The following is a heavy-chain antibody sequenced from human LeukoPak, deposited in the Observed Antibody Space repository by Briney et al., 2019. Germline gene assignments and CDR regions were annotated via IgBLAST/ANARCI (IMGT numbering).Heavy chain of an antibody. CDR1: GYSISSGYY. J-gene: IGHJ4*02. V-gene: IGHV4-38-2*01. D-gene: IGHD3-10*01. CDR2: IHHSGRT. CDR3: ARLVYNGSGIYHYFDY. Sequence: SETLSLTCAVSGYSISSGYYCGWIRKPPGKGLEWIGSIHHSGRTYSNPSLKSRVTISVDTSENQFSLKLSSVTAADTAVYYCARLVYNGSGIYHYFDYWGQGTLVTVSS.